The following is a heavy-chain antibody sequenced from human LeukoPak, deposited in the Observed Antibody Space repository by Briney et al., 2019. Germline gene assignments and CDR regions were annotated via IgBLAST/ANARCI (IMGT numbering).Heavy chain of an antibody. D-gene: IGHD2-2*01. Sequence: GGSLRLSCAASGFTFSDYYMSWIRQAPGKGLEWVSYISSSSSYTNYADSVKGRFTISRDNAKNSLYLQMNSLRDEGSAVYYCARGTQRAFDIWGQGTMVTVSS. CDR2: ISSSSSYT. J-gene: IGHJ3*02. CDR1: GFTFSDYY. CDR3: ARGTQRAFDI. V-gene: IGHV3-11*06.